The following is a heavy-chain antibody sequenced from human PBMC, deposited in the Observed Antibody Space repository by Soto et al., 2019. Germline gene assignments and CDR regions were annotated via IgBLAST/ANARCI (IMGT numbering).Heavy chain of an antibody. CDR3: ASTKYDSSAYYYWYLGL. CDR1: EDTFRNYA. CDR2: IIPIFGTA. J-gene: IGHJ2*01. Sequence: QVELVQSGAEVKKPGSSVKVSCQASEDTFRNYAISWVRQAPGQGLEWMGGIIPIFGTANYAQKFQGSVTITSDTSENKVYLELSSLRSEDTAVYYCASTKYDSSAYYYWYLGLWGRGTLVTVSS. D-gene: IGHD3-22*01. V-gene: IGHV1-69*06.